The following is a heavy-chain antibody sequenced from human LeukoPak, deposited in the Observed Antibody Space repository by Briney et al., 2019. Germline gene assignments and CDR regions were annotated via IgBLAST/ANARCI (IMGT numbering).Heavy chain of an antibody. Sequence: SETLSLTCTVSGGSISSYYWSWIRQPPGKGLEWIGYIDHSGSTNYNPSLKSRVSISSDMSKNQFSLELSSVTAADTAVYYCARLKATVSIHAYFDSWGQGTLVTVSS. CDR1: GGSISSYY. V-gene: IGHV4-59*01. J-gene: IGHJ4*02. D-gene: IGHD4-17*01. CDR2: IDHSGST. CDR3: ARLKATVSIHAYFDS.